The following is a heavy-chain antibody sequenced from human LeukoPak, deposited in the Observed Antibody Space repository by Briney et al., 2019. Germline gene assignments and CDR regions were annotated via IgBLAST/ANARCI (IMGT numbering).Heavy chain of an antibody. CDR1: GFTFSSYS. Sequence: PGGSLRLSCAASGFTFSSYSMNRVRQAPGKGLEWVSSISSTSRYIYYADSVKGRFTISRDNAKNSVYMQMNNLRAEDTAVYYCARAINWADAFDIWGQGTMVTVSS. V-gene: IGHV3-21*01. CDR2: ISSTSRYI. D-gene: IGHD1-1*01. CDR3: ARAINWADAFDI. J-gene: IGHJ3*02.